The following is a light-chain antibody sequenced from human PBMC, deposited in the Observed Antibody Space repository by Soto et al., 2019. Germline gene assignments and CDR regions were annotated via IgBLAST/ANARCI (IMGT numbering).Light chain of an antibody. Sequence: TQMTQSPSSLSASVGDRVTITCQASEDITNDLNWYQQRPGKAPKVLIYDASTLETGVPSRFSGSGYGTHFTLTISSLHPEDLAVYYCQQYDNLPIAFGQGTRLE. CDR3: QQYDNLPIA. CDR1: EDITND. V-gene: IGKV1-33*01. J-gene: IGKJ5*01. CDR2: DAS.